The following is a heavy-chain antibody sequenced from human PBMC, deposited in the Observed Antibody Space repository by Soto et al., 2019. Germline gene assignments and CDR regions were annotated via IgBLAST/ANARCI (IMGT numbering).Heavy chain of an antibody. V-gene: IGHV3-23*01. Sequence: GGSLRLSCAASEFTFSSYAMSGVRQTPGKGLEWVSVISGSGGSTYYADSVKGRFTISRDNSKNTLDLQMNSLRADDTAVYYCAKDHASSRTWYYYGMDVWGQGTTVTVSS. CDR3: AKDHASSRTWYYYGMDV. D-gene: IGHD2-2*01. CDR2: ISGSGGST. CDR1: EFTFSSYA. J-gene: IGHJ6*02.